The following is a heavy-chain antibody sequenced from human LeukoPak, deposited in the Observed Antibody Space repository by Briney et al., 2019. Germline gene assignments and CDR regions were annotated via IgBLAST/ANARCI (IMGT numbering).Heavy chain of an antibody. CDR1: GGSISSYY. CDR2: IYYSGST. Sequence: SETLSLTCTVSGGSISSYYWSWIRQPPGKGLEWIGYIYYSGSTNYNPSLKSRVTISVDTSKNQFSLKLSSVTAADTAVYYCARRSARQQLAYYFDYWGQGTLVTVSS. CDR3: ARRSARQQLAYYFDY. D-gene: IGHD6-13*01. J-gene: IGHJ4*02. V-gene: IGHV4-59*08.